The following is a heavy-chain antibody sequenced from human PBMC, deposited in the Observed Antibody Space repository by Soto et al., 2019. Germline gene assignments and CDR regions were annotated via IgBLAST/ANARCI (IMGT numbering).Heavy chain of an antibody. CDR3: ATVASSLLGFDY. V-gene: IGHV1-24*01. J-gene: IGHJ4*02. CDR2: FDPEDGET. CDR1: GYTLTELS. D-gene: IGHD2-2*01. Sequence: ASVKVSCKVSGYTLTELSMHWVRQAPGKGLEWMGGFDPEDGETIYAQKFQGRVTMTEDTSTDTAYMELSSLRSEDTAVYYCATVASSLLGFDYWGQGTLVTVSS.